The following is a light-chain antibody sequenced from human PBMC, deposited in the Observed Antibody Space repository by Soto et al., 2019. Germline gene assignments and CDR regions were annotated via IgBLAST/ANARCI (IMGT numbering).Light chain of an antibody. J-gene: IGKJ1*01. CDR3: QQYTTGPPWT. CDR1: QSVSSN. Sequence: VMTQSPATLSVSPGERATLSCRASQSVSSNVAWYQLKPGQAPRLVIYAASTRATDIPATFSGSGSGTEFTLTISSLQSEDFAVYYCQQYTTGPPWTFGQGTRVEIK. CDR2: AAS. V-gene: IGKV3-15*01.